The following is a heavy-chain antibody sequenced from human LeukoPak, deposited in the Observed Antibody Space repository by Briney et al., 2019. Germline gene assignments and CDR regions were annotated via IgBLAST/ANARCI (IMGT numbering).Heavy chain of an antibody. Sequence: ASVKVSCKASGYTFTGYYMHWVRQAPGQGLEWMGWINPNSGGTNYAQKFQGWVTMTRDTSISTAYMELSRLRSDDTAVYYCARGPGRPHSSGWYGYWGQGTLVTVSS. D-gene: IGHD6-19*01. CDR1: GYTFTGYY. J-gene: IGHJ4*02. V-gene: IGHV1-2*04. CDR2: INPNSGGT. CDR3: ARGPGRPHSSGWYGY.